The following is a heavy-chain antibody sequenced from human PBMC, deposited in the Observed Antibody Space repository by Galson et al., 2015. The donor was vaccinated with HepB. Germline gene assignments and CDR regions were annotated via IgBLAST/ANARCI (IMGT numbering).Heavy chain of an antibody. CDR3: TRHVLVVVAATEATYYFDY. CDR1: GFTFSGSA. CDR2: IRSKANSYAT. D-gene: IGHD2-15*01. J-gene: IGHJ4*02. V-gene: IGHV3-73*01. Sequence: SLRLSCAASGFTFSGSAMHWVRQASGKGLEWVARIRSKANSYATAYAASVKGRFTISRDDSKNTAYLQMNSLKTEVTAVYYCTRHVLVVVAATEATYYFDYWGQGTLATVSS.